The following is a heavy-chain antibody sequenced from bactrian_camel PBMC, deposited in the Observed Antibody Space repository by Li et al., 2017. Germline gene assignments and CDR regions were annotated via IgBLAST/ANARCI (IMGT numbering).Heavy chain of an antibody. D-gene: IGHD6*01. CDR1: GSSDSTKC. Sequence: VQLVESGGGSVQAGGTLRLSCESSGSSDSTKCMGWFRQVSGKEREGVAAIDSDGTTRYRDSVKGRFTISKDNAKNTVYLQMNSLKPEDTGMYYCAAERWCTVVDGFYTYTYWGQGTQVTVS. V-gene: IGHV3S53*01. J-gene: IGHJ4*01. CDR3: AAERWCTVVDGFYTYTY. CDR2: IDSDGTT.